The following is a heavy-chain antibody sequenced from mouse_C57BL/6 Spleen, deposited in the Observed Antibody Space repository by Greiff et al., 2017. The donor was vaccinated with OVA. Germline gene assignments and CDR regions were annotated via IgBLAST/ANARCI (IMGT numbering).Heavy chain of an antibody. CDR1: GYTFTSYW. CDR3: ARDYYGSRGGCDY. V-gene: IGHV1-69*01. CDR2: IDPSDSYT. J-gene: IGHJ2*01. Sequence: QVQLQQPGAELVMPGASVKLSCKASGYTFTSYWMHWVKQRPGQGLEWIGEIDPSDSYTNYNQKFKGKSTLTVDKSSSTAYMQLSSLTSEDSAVYYCARDYYGSRGGCDYWGQGTTLTVSS. D-gene: IGHD1-1*01.